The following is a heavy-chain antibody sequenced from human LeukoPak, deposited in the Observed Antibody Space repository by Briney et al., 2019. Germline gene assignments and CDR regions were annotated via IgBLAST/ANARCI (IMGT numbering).Heavy chain of an antibody. V-gene: IGHV3-7*01. D-gene: IGHD6-13*01. CDR3: GRGGHDSSWFWPD. CDR2: INQDGSEK. Sequence: GGSLRLSCAASGFTFSSLWMTWIRQAPGKGLEWVANINQDGSEKYYVDSVKGRFTTSRDNAENSLYLQMNSLTADDTAVYYCGRGGHDSSWFWPDWGQGTLVTVSS. J-gene: IGHJ4*02. CDR1: GFTFSSLW.